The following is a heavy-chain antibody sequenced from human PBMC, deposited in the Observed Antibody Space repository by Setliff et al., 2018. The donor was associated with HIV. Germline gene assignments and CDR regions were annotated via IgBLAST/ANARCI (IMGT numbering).Heavy chain of an antibody. CDR3: ARGRGVLLWFGESANVFDI. CDR2: INTNSGDT. V-gene: IGHV1-8*02. Sequence: ASVKVSCKASGFTFTTYDINWVRQSTGQGLEWMGWINTNSGDTGYAQKFQGRVTMTRNTSISTAYMELSSLRSEDTAVYYCARGRGVLLWFGESANVFDIWGQGTMVTVSS. D-gene: IGHD3-10*01. CDR1: GFTFTTYD. J-gene: IGHJ3*02.